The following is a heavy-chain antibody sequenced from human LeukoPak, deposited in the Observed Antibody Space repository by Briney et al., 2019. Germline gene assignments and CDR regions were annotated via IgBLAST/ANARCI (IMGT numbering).Heavy chain of an antibody. V-gene: IGHV3-49*04. CDR3: TRDITIFWDF. CDR2: IRSKAYGGTT. J-gene: IGHJ3*01. Sequence: GGSLRLSCAASGFTFSNAWMSWVRQAPGKGLEWVGFIRSKAYGGTTEYAASVKGRFTISRDDSKSIAYLQMNSLKTEDTAVYYCTRDITIFWDFWGQGTMVTVSS. D-gene: IGHD3-9*01. CDR1: GFTFSNAW.